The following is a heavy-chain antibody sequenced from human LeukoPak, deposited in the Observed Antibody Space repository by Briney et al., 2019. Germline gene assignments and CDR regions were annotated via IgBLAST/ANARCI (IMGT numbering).Heavy chain of an antibody. V-gene: IGHV4-59*01. CDR1: GVSISSYY. J-gene: IGHJ4*02. Sequence: SETLSLTCTVSGVSISSYYWSWIRQPPGKGLEWIGYIYYSRSSNYNPSLKSRGTISVDTSKSRFSLKLSSVTDADTAVYYCASLELKGDYFDYWGQGTLVTVSS. CDR3: ASLELKGDYFDY. CDR2: IYYSRSS. D-gene: IGHD1-26*01.